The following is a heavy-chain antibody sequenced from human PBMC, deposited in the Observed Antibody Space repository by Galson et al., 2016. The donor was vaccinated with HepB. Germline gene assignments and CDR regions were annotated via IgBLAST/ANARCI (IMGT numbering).Heavy chain of an antibody. CDR2: IYHSGST. D-gene: IGHD3-16*01. CDR1: GDSINSRNW. Sequence: SETLSLTCVVSGDSINSRNWWSWVRQPPGMGLEWIGEIYHSGSTNYSPSLKSRVTISVDKSKNQFSLKLNSVTAADTAVYYCARGYLGLGRTDYWGQGTLVTVSS. J-gene: IGHJ4*02. V-gene: IGHV4-4*02. CDR3: ARGYLGLGRTDY.